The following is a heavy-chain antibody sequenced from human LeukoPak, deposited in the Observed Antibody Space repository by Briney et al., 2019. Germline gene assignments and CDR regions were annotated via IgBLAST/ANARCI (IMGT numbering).Heavy chain of an antibody. D-gene: IGHD6-13*01. Sequence: PGGSLRLSCAASGFTFSSYAMSWVRQAPGKGLEWVSGISGSGGSTYYADSVKGRFTISRDISKNMLYLQMNSLRADDTAVYYCARGAISSWYEDWGQGTLVTVSS. J-gene: IGHJ4*02. CDR2: ISGSGGST. CDR3: ARGAISSWYED. CDR1: GFTFSSYA. V-gene: IGHV3-23*01.